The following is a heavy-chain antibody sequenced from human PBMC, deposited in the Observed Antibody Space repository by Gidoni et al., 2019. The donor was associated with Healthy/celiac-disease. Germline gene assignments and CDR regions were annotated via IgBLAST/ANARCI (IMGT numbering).Heavy chain of an antibody. V-gene: IGHV3-15*01. CDR1: GFTFSNAW. D-gene: IGHD3-22*01. CDR3: TTGLPKYYYDSSGGPDPDAFDI. J-gene: IGHJ3*02. Sequence: EVQLVESGGGLVKPGGSLRLSCAASGFTFSNAWMSWVRQAPGKGLEWVGRIKSKTDGGTTDYAAPVKGRFTISRDDSKNTLYLQMNSLKTEDTAVYYCTTGLPKYYYDSSGGPDPDAFDIWGQGTMVTVSS. CDR2: IKSKTDGGTT.